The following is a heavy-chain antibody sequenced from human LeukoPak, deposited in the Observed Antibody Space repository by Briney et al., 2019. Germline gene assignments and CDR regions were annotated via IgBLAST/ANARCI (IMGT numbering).Heavy chain of an antibody. CDR3: ARLNTGVLSSRTNNWFDP. J-gene: IGHJ5*02. Sequence: SETLSLTRAVSGYSISSGYFWSWIRQPPGKGLEWIGGIGHSGSTYYNPSLKSRITISTDTSKNRFSLKLSSVTAADTAVYYCARLNTGVLSSRTNNWFDPWGQGTLVTVSS. V-gene: IGHV4-38-2*01. CDR2: IGHSGST. D-gene: IGHD6-13*01. CDR1: GYSISSGYF.